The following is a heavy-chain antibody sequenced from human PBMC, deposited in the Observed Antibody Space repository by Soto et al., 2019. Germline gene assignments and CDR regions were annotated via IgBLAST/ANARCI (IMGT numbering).Heavy chain of an antibody. J-gene: IGHJ4*02. Sequence: ASVEVSCKASGYTFTSYGISWVRQAPGQGLEWMGWISAYNGNTNYAQKLQGRVTMTTDTSTSTAYMELRSLRSDDTAVYYCARDPGTDYGDYTFDYWGKGTLVTVSS. D-gene: IGHD4-17*01. CDR3: ARDPGTDYGDYTFDY. CDR1: GYTFTSYG. CDR2: ISAYNGNT. V-gene: IGHV1-18*01.